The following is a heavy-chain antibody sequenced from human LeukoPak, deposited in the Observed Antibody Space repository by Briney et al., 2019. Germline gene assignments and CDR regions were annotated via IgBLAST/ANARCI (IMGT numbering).Heavy chain of an antibody. D-gene: IGHD3-16*02. CDR3: ARAPYDYVWGSYRYGDY. J-gene: IGHJ4*02. CDR1: GYTFTSYG. V-gene: IGHV1-18*01. Sequence: ASVKVSCKASGYTFTSYGISWVRQAPGQGLEWMGWISAYNGNTNYAQKLQGRVTMTTDTSTSTAYMELRSLRSDDTAVYYCARAPYDYVWGSYRYGDYWGQGTLVTVSS. CDR2: ISAYNGNT.